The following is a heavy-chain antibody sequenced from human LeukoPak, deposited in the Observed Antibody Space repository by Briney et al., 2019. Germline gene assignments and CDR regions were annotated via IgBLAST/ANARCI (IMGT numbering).Heavy chain of an antibody. J-gene: IGHJ4*02. CDR2: ISSSSSYI. Sequence: MSGGSLRLSCAASGFTFSSYSMNWVRHAPGKGLEWVSSISSSSSYIYYADSVKGRFTISRDNAKNSLYLQMNSLRAEDTAVYYCARVPQKVVTPDTYYFDYWGQGTLVTVSS. CDR3: ARVPQKVVTPDTYYFDY. CDR1: GFTFSSYS. D-gene: IGHD4-23*01. V-gene: IGHV3-21*01.